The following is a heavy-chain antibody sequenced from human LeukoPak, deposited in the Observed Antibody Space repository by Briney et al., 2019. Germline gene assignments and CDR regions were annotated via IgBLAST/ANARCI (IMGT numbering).Heavy chain of an antibody. CDR2: ISGGGGIT. Sequence: GGSLILSCAASGFTFSSYAMSWVRQAPGKGLEWVSAISGGGGITYYADSVKGRFTISRDNSKNTLYLQMNSLRAEDTAAYYCASDQTIYSGSRWGQGTLVTVSS. J-gene: IGHJ4*02. D-gene: IGHD1-26*01. CDR1: GFTFSSYA. V-gene: IGHV3-23*01. CDR3: ASDQTIYSGSR.